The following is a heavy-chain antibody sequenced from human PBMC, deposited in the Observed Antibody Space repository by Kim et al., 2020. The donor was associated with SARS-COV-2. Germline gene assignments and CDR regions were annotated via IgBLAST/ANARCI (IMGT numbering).Heavy chain of an antibody. CDR2: INAGNGNT. Sequence: ASVKVSCKASGYTFTSYAMHWVRQAPGQRLEWMGWINAGNGNTKYSQKFQGRVTITRDTSASTAYMELSSLRSEDTAVYYCARKELGGVNDAFDIWGQGTMVTVSS. V-gene: IGHV1-3*01. CDR3: ARKELGGVNDAFDI. J-gene: IGHJ3*02. D-gene: IGHD3-16*01. CDR1: GYTFTSYA.